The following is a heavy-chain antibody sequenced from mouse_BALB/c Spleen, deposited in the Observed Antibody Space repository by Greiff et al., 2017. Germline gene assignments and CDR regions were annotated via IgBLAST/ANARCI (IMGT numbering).Heavy chain of an antibody. CDR1: GFTFTDYY. V-gene: IGHV7-3*02. CDR2: IRNKANGYTT. CDR3: ARDPTIYYYGSSYGYFDV. J-gene: IGHJ1*01. D-gene: IGHD1-1*01. Sequence: EVQVVESGGGLVQPGGSLRLSCATSGFTFTDYYMSWVRQPPGKALEWLGFIRNKANGYTTEYSASVKGRFTISRDNSQSILYLQMNTLRAEDSATYYCARDPTIYYYGSSYGYFDVWGAGTTVTVSS.